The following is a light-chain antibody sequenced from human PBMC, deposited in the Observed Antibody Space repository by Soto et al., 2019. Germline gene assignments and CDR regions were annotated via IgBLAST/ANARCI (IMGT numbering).Light chain of an antibody. V-gene: IGLV1-51*01. CDR1: SSNIESNW. CDR2: DNN. CDR3: GTWDSSLSAVV. J-gene: IGLJ2*01. Sequence: QSVVTQAPSVSGTPGQRVTISCSGSSSNIESNWVYWYQQLPGTAPKLLIYDNNKRPSGIPDRFSGSKSGTSATLGITGLQTGDEADYYCGTWDSSLSAVVFGGGTKLTVL.